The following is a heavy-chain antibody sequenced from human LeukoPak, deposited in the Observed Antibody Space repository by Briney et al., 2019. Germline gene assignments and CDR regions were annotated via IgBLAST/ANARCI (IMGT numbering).Heavy chain of an antibody. D-gene: IGHD6-13*01. CDR3: AREDSSRGAFDI. Sequence: GGSLRLSCAASEFSVGSNYMTWVRQAPGKGLEWVSYISSSGSTIYYADSVKGRFTISRDNAKNSLYLQMNSLRAEDTAVYYCAREDSSRGAFDIWGQGTMVTVSS. CDR2: ISSSGSTI. CDR1: EFSVGSNY. J-gene: IGHJ3*02. V-gene: IGHV3-48*03.